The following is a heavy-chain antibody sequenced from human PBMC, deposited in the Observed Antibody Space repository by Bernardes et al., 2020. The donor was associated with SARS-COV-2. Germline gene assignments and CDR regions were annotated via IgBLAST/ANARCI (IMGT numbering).Heavy chain of an antibody. J-gene: IGHJ5*02. Sequence: SGPTLVKPTQTLTLTCTFSGFSLSTSGVGVGWIRQPPGKALEWLALIYLDDDKRYSPSLKSRLTFTKDTSKNQVVLTMTNMDPVDTATYYCAHRRAYDSFDPWGQGTLVTVSS. CDR2: IYLDDDK. D-gene: IGHD5-12*01. CDR1: GFSLSTSGVG. CDR3: AHRRAYDSFDP. V-gene: IGHV2-5*02.